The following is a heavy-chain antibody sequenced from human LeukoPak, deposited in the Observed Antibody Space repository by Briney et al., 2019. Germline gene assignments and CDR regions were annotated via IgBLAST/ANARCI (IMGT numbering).Heavy chain of an antibody. CDR1: GFIFRNFA. Sequence: GGSLRLSCAASGFIFRNFAMQWVRQAPGKGLEWVGVMWTDRSDKYYADSVKGRFTISRDNSRSALYLQMNSLRAEDTAVYYCARGPYYNPSDAFDLWGQGTVVTVFS. D-gene: IGHD3-10*01. CDR2: MWTDRSDK. CDR3: ARGPYYNPSDAFDL. V-gene: IGHV3-33*01. J-gene: IGHJ3*01.